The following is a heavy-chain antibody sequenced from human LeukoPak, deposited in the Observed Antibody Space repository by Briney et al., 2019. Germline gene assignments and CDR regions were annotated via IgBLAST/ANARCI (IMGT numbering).Heavy chain of an antibody. D-gene: IGHD2-21*02. CDR2: ISYDGSNK. Sequence: PGWSLRLSCAASGFTFSSYGMHWVRQAPGKGLEWVAVISYDGSNKYYADSVKGRFTISRDNSKNTLYLQMNSLRAEDTAVYYCAKDHLAYRGGDCSPGYWGQGTLVTVSS. CDR3: AKDHLAYRGGDCSPGY. V-gene: IGHV3-30*18. CDR1: GFTFSSYG. J-gene: IGHJ4*02.